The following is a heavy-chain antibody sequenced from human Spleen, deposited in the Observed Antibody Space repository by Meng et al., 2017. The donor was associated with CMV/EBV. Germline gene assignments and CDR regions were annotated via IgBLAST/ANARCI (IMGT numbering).Heavy chain of an antibody. CDR3: AKDSEMATISGDLAH. V-gene: IGHV3-23*01. CDR1: GFTFDNFA. D-gene: IGHD5-24*01. CDR2: ISDSGLSK. Sequence: GFTFDNFALSWVRQAPGKGLEWVSGISDSGLSKYYADSVKGRFTISRDESRNTLYLEMNSLRAEDTAVYYCAKDSEMATISGDLAHWGQGTLVTVSS. J-gene: IGHJ4*02.